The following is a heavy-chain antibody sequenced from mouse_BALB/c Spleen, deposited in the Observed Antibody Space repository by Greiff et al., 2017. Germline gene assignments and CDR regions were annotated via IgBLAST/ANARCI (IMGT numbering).Heavy chain of an antibody. Sequence: EVQRVESGGGLVQPGGSRKLSCAASGFTFSSFGMHWVRQAPEKGLEWVAYISSGSSTIYYADTVKGRFTISRDNPKNTLFLQMTSLRSEDTAMYYCARTGDGPYFDYWGQGTTLTVSS. V-gene: IGHV5-17*02. CDR2: ISSGSSTI. CDR1: GFTFSSFG. CDR3: ARTGDGPYFDY. D-gene: IGHD1-1*01. J-gene: IGHJ2*01.